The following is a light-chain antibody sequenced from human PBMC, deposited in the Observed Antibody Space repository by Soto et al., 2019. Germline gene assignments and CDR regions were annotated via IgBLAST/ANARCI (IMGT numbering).Light chain of an antibody. V-gene: IGLV4-69*01. CDR2: LNSDGSH. Sequence: QSVLTQSPSASASLGASFKLTCTLGSGHSSYAIAWHQQQPEKGPRYLMKLNSDGSHSKGDGIPDRFSGSSSGAERYLTIASLQSEDEADYYCQTWGTGPAVFGGGTQLTVL. CDR1: SGHSSYA. J-gene: IGLJ7*01. CDR3: QTWGTGPAV.